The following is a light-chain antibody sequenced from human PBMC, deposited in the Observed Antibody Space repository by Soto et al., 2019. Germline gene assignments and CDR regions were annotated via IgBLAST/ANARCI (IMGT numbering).Light chain of an antibody. CDR2: AAS. J-gene: IGKJ1*01. CDR3: QKYNSAPQT. Sequence: DIQMTQSPSSLSASVGDRVTITCRASQGIIDYLAWYQQKPGKAPTLLIYAASTVASGVPSRFSGSGSGTDFTLIISSLQPEDVATYYCQKYNSAPQTFGPGTKVEIK. V-gene: IGKV1-27*01. CDR1: QGIIDY.